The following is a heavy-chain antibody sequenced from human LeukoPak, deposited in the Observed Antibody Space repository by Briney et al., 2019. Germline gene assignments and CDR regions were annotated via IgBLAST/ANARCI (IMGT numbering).Heavy chain of an antibody. CDR2: VYYSGST. V-gene: IGHV4-59*01. J-gene: IGHJ4*02. Sequence: SETLSLTCTVYGGSFEHYFWSWLRQPPGKGLEWIGYVYYSGSTDYSPSLKSRLTISADTSKNQFSLKLTSVTAADTAVYYCASHRRSHCSEYWGQGTLVTVSS. CDR3: ASHRRSHCSEY. D-gene: IGHD3-10*02. CDR1: GGSFEHYF.